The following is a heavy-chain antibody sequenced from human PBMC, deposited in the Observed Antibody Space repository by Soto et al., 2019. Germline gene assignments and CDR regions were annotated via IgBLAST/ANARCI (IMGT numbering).Heavy chain of an antibody. D-gene: IGHD5-18*01. CDR2: TGGSGGVT. Sequence: EVQLLESGGGLVQPGGSLRLSCAGSGFMFSTYAMSWVRQAPEKGLEWVSGTGGSGGVTYYADSVKGRFAVSRDNSKNTLYLQMNSLRAGDTAVYYCAKGHPPDSYGYFSPEDDAFDIWGQGTMVTVSS. J-gene: IGHJ3*02. CDR3: AKGHPPDSYGYFSPEDDAFDI. V-gene: IGHV3-23*01. CDR1: GFMFSTYA.